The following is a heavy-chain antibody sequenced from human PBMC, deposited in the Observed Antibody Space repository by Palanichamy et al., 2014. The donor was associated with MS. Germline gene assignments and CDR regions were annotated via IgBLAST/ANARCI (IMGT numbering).Heavy chain of an antibody. Sequence: EVQLVQSGAEVEKDPGRSLKISCKGSGYSFSSHWIGWVRQMPGKGLEWMGIIHPGDSETRYSPSFQGQVTISADKSISTAYLKWSSLKASDTAMYYCASPGYCSGGNCYSNFDYWGQGTLVTVSS. V-gene: IGHV5-51*01. CDR2: IHPGDSET. CDR3: ASPGYCSGGNCYSNFDY. D-gene: IGHD2-15*01. CDR1: GYSFSSHW. J-gene: IGHJ4*02.